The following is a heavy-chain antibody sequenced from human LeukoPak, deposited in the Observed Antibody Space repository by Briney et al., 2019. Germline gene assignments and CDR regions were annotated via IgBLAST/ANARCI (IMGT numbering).Heavy chain of an antibody. CDR1: GFTFSSYA. CDR2: VSGNGGST. V-gene: IGHV3-64D*09. Sequence: GGSLRLSCSASGFTFSSYAMHWVRQAPGKGLEFVSGVSGNGGSTYYADSVKGRFTISRDNSKNTLYLQMSSLRVEDTAVYYCVEVKGGYFFDYWGQGTLVTVSS. CDR3: VEVKGGYFFDY. D-gene: IGHD1-26*01. J-gene: IGHJ4*02.